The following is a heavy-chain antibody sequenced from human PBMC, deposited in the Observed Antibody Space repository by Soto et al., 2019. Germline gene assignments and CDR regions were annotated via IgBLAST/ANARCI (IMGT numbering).Heavy chain of an antibody. J-gene: IGHJ4*02. CDR2: IYYSGST. CDR3: ARGPPLGGSSGYLFDY. Sequence: SETLSLTCTVSGGSISSYYWSWIRQPPGKGLEWIGYIYYSGSTNYNPSLKSRVTISVDTSKNQFSLKLSSVTAADTAVYYCARGPPLGGSSGYLFDYWGQGTLVTVSS. CDR1: GGSISSYY. D-gene: IGHD3-22*01. V-gene: IGHV4-59*08.